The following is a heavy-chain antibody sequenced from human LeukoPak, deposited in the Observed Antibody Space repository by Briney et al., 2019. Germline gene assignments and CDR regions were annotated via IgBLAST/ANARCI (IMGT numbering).Heavy chain of an antibody. V-gene: IGHV4-30-4*08. D-gene: IGHD3-3*01. CDR3: ARDLSGPNYYYYYMDV. CDR2: ISYSGST. J-gene: IGHJ6*03. CDR1: GGSISSGDYY. Sequence: SQTLSLTCTVSGGSISSGDYYWSWIRQPPGKGLEWIGYISYSGSTYYSPSLKSRITISVDTSKNQCSLRLTSVTAADTAVYYCARDLSGPNYYYYYMDVWGKGTPVTVSS.